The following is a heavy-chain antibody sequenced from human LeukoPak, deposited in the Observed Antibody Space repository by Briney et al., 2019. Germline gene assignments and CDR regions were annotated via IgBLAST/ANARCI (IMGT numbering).Heavy chain of an antibody. Sequence: PGGSLRLSCAASGLSFSSFAMSWVRQGPARGLEWVSSIRGNGETFYADSVKGRFTLSSDSSRNTVYFQLNNLRVEDTAVYYCARDLGIAVAGQTPGYYYYGMDVWGQGTTVTVSS. J-gene: IGHJ6*02. CDR2: IRGNGET. CDR1: GLSFSSFA. CDR3: ARDLGIAVAGQTPGYYYYGMDV. D-gene: IGHD6-19*01. V-gene: IGHV3-23*01.